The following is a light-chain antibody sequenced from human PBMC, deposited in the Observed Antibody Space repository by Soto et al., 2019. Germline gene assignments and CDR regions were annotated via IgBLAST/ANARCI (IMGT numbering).Light chain of an antibody. CDR2: AAS. V-gene: IGKV1-39*01. CDR3: QQSDSIPTT. J-gene: IGKJ5*01. CDR1: QTITRN. Sequence: DIQMTQSPSSLSASVGDRVSIPCRASQTITRNLNWYQQKPGTAPKLLIYAASTLQSGVPSRFSGSGSGTDFTLAISSLQPEDFATYYCQQSDSIPTTFGQGTRLEIK.